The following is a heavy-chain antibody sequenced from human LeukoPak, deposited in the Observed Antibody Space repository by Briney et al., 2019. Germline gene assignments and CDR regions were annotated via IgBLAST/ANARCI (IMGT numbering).Heavy chain of an antibody. CDR1: GGSFSGYY. CDR3: ARRSPTGITMIVVVTRPHYFDY. V-gene: IGHV4-34*01. D-gene: IGHD3-22*01. J-gene: IGHJ4*02. CDR2: INHSGST. Sequence: SETLSLTCAVYGGSFSGYYWSWIRQPPGKGLEWIGEINHSGSTNYNPSLKSRVTISVDKSKNQFSLHLNSVTAADTAVYYCARRSPTGITMIVVVTRPHYFDYWGEGTLVTVSS.